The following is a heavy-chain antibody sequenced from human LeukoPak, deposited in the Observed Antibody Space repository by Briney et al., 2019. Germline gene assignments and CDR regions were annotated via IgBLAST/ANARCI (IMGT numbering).Heavy chain of an antibody. J-gene: IGHJ4*02. CDR3: ASYKPRYSSWYDY. D-gene: IGHD6-13*01. CDR2: IYASGST. Sequence: SETLSLTCTVSGGSINYNYWSWIRQPAGRGLEWIGRIYASGSTNYNPSLKSQVTMSVDTSNNQLSLKMTSVTAADTAVYYCASYKPRYSSWYDYWGQGTLVTVSS. CDR1: GGSINYNY. V-gene: IGHV4-4*07.